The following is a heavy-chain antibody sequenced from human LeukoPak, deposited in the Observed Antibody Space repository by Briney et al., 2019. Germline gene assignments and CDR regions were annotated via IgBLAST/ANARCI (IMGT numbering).Heavy chain of an antibody. J-gene: IGHJ4*02. V-gene: IGHV4-4*07. CDR2: IYSSGNA. Sequence: SETLSLTCTVSGGSISPYYWSWIRQPAGKGLEWIGRIYSSGNANYNPSLKSRVTMSEDTSKNELSLRLSSVTAADTAVYYCARVLLTGVIDKWGQGTLVIVSS. D-gene: IGHD3-9*01. CDR3: ARVLLTGVIDK. CDR1: GGSISPYY.